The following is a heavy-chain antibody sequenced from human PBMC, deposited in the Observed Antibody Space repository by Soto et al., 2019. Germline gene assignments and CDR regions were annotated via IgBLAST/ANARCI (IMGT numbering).Heavy chain of an antibody. CDR3: ARKNYGDYPTDY. J-gene: IGHJ4*02. V-gene: IGHV2-5*02. D-gene: IGHD4-17*01. Sequence: QITLKESGPTLVKPTQTLTLTCSFSGFSLSTRGVGVGWIRQPPGKALEWLAVIYWDDDKRYSPSLQSRLTITKDTSKNQVVLTMTNMDPVDTATYYCARKNYGDYPTDYWGQGTLATVSS. CDR2: IYWDDDK. CDR1: GFSLSTRGVG.